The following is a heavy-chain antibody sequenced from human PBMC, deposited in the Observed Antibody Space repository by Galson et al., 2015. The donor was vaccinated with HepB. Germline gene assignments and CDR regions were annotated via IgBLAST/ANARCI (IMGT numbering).Heavy chain of an antibody. D-gene: IGHD1-26*01. Sequence: SLRLSCAASGFTFSSYAMHWVRQAPGKGLEWVAVISYDGSNKYYADSVKGRFTISRDNSKNTLYLQMNSLRAEDTAVYYCARDWAYSGSWIYYFDYWGQGTLVTVSS. CDR3: ARDWAYSGSWIYYFDY. V-gene: IGHV3-30-3*01. CDR1: GFTFSSYA. J-gene: IGHJ4*02. CDR2: ISYDGSNK.